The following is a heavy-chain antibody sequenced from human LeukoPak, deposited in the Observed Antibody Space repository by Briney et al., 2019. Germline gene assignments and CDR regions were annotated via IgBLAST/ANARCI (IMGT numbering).Heavy chain of an antibody. V-gene: IGHV3-11*01. D-gene: IGHD2-2*01. J-gene: IGHJ5*02. CDR1: GFTFSDYY. Sequence: GGSLRLSCAASGFTFSDYYMSWIRQAPGKGLEWASYISSSGSTIYYADSVKGRFTISRDNAKNSLYLQMNSLRAEDTAVYYCARQADIVVVPAGTFDPWGQGTLVTVSS. CDR2: ISSSGSTI. CDR3: ARQADIVVVPAGTFDP.